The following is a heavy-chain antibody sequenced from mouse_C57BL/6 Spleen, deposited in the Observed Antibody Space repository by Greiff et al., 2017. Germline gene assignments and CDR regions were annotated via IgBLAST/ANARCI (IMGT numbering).Heavy chain of an antibody. CDR2: INYDGSST. V-gene: IGHV5-16*01. CDR3: ARDQSSGYDY. Sequence: EVMLVESEGGLVQPGSSMKLSCTASGFTFSDYYMAWVRQVPEKGLEWVANINYDGSSTYYLDSLKSRFIISRDNAKNILYLQMSSLKSEDTATYYCARDQSSGYDYWGQGTTLTVSS. J-gene: IGHJ2*01. D-gene: IGHD3-2*02. CDR1: GFTFSDYY.